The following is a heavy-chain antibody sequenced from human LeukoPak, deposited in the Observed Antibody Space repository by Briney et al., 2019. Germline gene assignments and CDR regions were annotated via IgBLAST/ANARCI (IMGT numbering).Heavy chain of an antibody. V-gene: IGHV4-34*01. CDR1: GGSFSGYY. J-gene: IGHJ5*02. Sequence: SETLSLTCAVYGGSFSGYYWSWIRQPPGKGLEWIGDINRSGRAVYNTSLKSRVIISVDTSKNQFSLKVNSVTAADTAVYYCARHKIVITMLGVHRWFDPWGQGTLVAVSS. D-gene: IGHD3-3*01. CDR3: ARHKIVITMLGVHRWFDP. CDR2: INRSGRA.